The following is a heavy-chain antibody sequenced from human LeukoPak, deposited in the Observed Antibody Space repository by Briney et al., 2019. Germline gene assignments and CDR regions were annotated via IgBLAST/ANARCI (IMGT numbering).Heavy chain of an antibody. V-gene: IGHV3-74*01. CDR1: GFTFSNYW. D-gene: IGHD4-17*01. J-gene: IGHJ4*02. Sequence: GGSLRLSCAASGFTFSNYWMHWVRQAPGKGLVWVSRINSDGSSTSYADSVEGRFTISRDNAKNTLYLQMNSLRAEDTAVYYCGRDLYGDDHTDYWGQGTLVTVSS. CDR2: INSDGSST. CDR3: GRDLYGDDHTDY.